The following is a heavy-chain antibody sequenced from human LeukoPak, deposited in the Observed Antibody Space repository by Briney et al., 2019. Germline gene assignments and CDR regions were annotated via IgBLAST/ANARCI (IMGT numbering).Heavy chain of an antibody. D-gene: IGHD3-10*01. J-gene: IGHJ4*02. CDR2: ISGSGGST. Sequence: GGSLRLSCAASGFTFNNNAMNWVRQAPGKGLEWVSAISGSGGSTYYADSVKGRFTISRDNSKNTLYLQMNSLRAEDTAVYYCAKVLTLYLGWGSHDYGGQGPLVPVPS. V-gene: IGHV3-23*01. CDR3: AKVLTLYLGWGSHDY. CDR1: GFTFNNNA.